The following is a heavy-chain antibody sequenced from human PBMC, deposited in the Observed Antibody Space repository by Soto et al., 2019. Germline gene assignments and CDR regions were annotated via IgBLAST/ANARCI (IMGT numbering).Heavy chain of an antibody. J-gene: IGHJ6*03. CDR2: ISYDGSNK. Sequence: QVQLVESGGGVVQPGRSLRLSCAASGFTFSSYGMHWVRQAPGKGLEWVAVISYDGSNKYYADSVKGRFTISRDNCKNPLSLPMTTLIAEDTAVYYNAKDGRIAARHRAGRYYYYYYYIHVWRKGTTVTVSS. CDR3: AKDGRIAARHRAGRYYYYYYYIHV. V-gene: IGHV3-30*18. CDR1: GFTFSSYG. D-gene: IGHD6-6*01.